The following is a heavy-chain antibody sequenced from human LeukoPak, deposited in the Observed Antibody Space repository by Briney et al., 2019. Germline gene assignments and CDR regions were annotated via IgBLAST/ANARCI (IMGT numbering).Heavy chain of an antibody. J-gene: IGHJ4*02. CDR2: ISSSGITK. CDR3: ARVAGPYYFDY. V-gene: IGHV3-11*04. Sequence: GGSLRLSCAASGFTFSDYYMYWIRQAPGKGLEWVSYISSSGITKYYADSVKGRFTISRDNAKNSLYLQMNSLRAEDTAVYYCARVAGPYYFDYWGQGTLVTVSS. CDR1: GFTFSDYY.